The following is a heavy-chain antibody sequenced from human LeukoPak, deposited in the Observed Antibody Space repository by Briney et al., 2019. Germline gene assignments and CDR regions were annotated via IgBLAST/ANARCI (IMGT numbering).Heavy chain of an antibody. D-gene: IGHD2-2*01. CDR2: VTNSGGST. CDR1: GFTFSGFS. V-gene: IGHV3-23*01. J-gene: IGHJ5*02. CDR3: AKDKSGQYQLLLFDP. Sequence: PGGSLRLSCAASGFTFSGFSMTWVRQAPGKGLEWVSTVTNSGGSTYYADSVKGRFTISRDNSKNTLYLQMNSLRAEDTAVYYCAKDKSGQYQLLLFDPWGQGTLVTVSS.